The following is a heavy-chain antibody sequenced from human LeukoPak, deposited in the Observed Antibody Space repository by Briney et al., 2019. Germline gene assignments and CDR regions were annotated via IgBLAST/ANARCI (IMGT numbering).Heavy chain of an antibody. Sequence: SETLSLTCTVSGYSISSGYYWGWIRQPPGKGLEWIGSIYHSGSTYYNPSLKSRVTISVDTSKNQFSLRLRSVTAADTAVYYCARAGRTRLDYWGQGTLVTVSS. CDR1: GYSISSGYY. V-gene: IGHV4-38-2*02. J-gene: IGHJ4*02. CDR3: ARAGRTRLDY. CDR2: IYHSGST. D-gene: IGHD1-26*01.